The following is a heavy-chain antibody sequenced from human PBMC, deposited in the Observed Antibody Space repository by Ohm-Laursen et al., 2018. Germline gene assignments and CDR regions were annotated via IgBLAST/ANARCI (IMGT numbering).Heavy chain of an antibody. CDR1: GFTFSNAW. J-gene: IGHJ6*02. Sequence: SLRLSCTASGFTFSNAWMSWVRQAPGKGLEWVSAISGSGSTLYADSVKGRFTIFRDNSKNTLFLQMNTLRAEDTAVYYCAKGGGMGVWGQGTTVSVSS. CDR2: ISGSGST. CDR3: AKGGGMGV. D-gene: IGHD5-12*01. V-gene: IGHV3-23*01.